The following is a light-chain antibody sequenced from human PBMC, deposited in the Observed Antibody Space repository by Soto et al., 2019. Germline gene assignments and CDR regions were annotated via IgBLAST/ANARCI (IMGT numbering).Light chain of an antibody. CDR2: GAT. CDR1: QSVSTN. Sequence: EIVMTQSPATLSVSPGARATLSCRASQSVSTNLAWYQQKPGQAPRLLIYGATSRATGIPARFSGSGSGTDFTITITGLQSEDFAIYDCQQYNNWPPITFGQWTRLEIK. J-gene: IGKJ5*01. CDR3: QQYNNWPPIT. V-gene: IGKV3-15*01.